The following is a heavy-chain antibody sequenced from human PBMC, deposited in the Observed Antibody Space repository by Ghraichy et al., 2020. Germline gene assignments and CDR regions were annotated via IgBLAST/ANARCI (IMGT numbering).Heavy chain of an antibody. J-gene: IGHJ5*02. Sequence: GGSLRLSCVASGFTFTTAWMNWVRQAPGKGLEWVGRIKSKNDGGTTDYATTIKGRFTISRDDSNNMLHLQMNSLKIEDTAVYYCTTAVNSYNWYTGELFDPWGQGALVTVSS. V-gene: IGHV3-15*07. CDR2: IKSKNDGGTT. D-gene: IGHD1/OR15-1a*01. CDR3: TTAVNSYNWYTGELFDP. CDR1: GFTFTTAW.